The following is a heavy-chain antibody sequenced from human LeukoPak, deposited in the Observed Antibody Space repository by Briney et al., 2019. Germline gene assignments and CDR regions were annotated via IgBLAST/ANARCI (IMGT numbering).Heavy chain of an antibody. CDR2: ISTTGSS. V-gene: IGHV4-61*09. Sequence: SETLSLTCTVSGVSISSSSTNYWSWIRQTAGKGLEWIGHISTTGSSNYNHSLMSRITLSVDTSKNQVSLKLRSVTAADTAVYYCATHLSSGWYLFDYWGQGTLVTVSS. J-gene: IGHJ4*02. CDR3: ATHLSSGWYLFDY. CDR1: GVSISSSSTNY. D-gene: IGHD6-19*01.